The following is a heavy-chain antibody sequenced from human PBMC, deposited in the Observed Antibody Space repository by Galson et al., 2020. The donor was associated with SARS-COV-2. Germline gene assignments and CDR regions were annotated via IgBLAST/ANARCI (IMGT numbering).Heavy chain of an antibody. D-gene: IGHD3-22*01. J-gene: IGHJ4*02. CDR3: ATKLAYYDSSGYYPYYFDY. CDR1: GYTLTELS. V-gene: IGHV1-24*01. CDR2: FDPEDGET. Sequence: ASVKVSCKVSGYTLTELSMHWVRQAPGKGLEWMGGFDPEDGETIYAQKFQGRVTMTEDTSTDTAYMELSSLRSEDTAVYYCATKLAYYDSSGYYPYYFDYWGQGTLVTVSS.